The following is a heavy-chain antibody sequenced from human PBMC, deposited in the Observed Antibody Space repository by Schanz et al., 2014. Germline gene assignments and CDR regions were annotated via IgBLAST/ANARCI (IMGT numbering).Heavy chain of an antibody. D-gene: IGHD3-10*01. V-gene: IGHV3-33*06. CDR3: AKGRFGDLSAFDI. Sequence: VQLVESGGGLVQPGGSLRLSCVASGFTFSSYDVFWVRQAPGKGLEWVAVIWYDGRNKYYADSVKGRFTISRDNSKSTLYLQMNSLKAEDTAVYYCAKGRFGDLSAFDIWGQGTMVTVSS. CDR2: IWYDGRNK. CDR1: GFTFSSYD. J-gene: IGHJ3*02.